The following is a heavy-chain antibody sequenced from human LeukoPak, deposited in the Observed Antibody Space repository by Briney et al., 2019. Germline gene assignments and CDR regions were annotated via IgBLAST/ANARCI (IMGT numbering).Heavy chain of an antibody. CDR3: ARIFPPKPAAFDY. D-gene: IGHD6-13*01. J-gene: IGHJ4*02. CDR2: IWYDGSNK. V-gene: IGHV3-30*19. Sequence: GRSLRLSCAASGFTFSSYGMHWVRQAPGKGLEWVEVIWYDGSNKYYADSVKGRFTISRDNSKNTLYLQMNSLRAEDTAVYYCARIFPPKPAAFDYWGQGTLVTVSS. CDR1: GFTFSSYG.